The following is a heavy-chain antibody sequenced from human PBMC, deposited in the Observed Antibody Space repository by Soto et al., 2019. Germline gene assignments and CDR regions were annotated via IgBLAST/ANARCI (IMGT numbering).Heavy chain of an antibody. J-gene: IGHJ4*02. V-gene: IGHV1-3*01. CDR3: ARDGGMDTIYYFDY. CDR1: GGAFSSDA. D-gene: IGHD5-18*01. Sequence: PSDKFYCKAAGGAFSSDAISWVRQAPGQRIGWRGWTNAGNCNTKYSQKFQGRVTITRGTSASKAYMELASLSSEDTAVYYCARDGGMDTIYYFDYRGQGNLVTV. CDR2: TNAGNCNT.